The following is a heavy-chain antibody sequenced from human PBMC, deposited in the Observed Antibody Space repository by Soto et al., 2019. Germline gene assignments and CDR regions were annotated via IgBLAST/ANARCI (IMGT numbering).Heavy chain of an antibody. CDR2: ISSTTNYI. Sequence: LRLSCAASGFTFSRYSMNWVRQAPGKGLEWVSSISSTTNYIYYADSMKGRFTVSRDNAKNSVYLDMNSLSAEDTAVYYCARESEDLTSNFDYWGQGTLVTV. CDR1: GFTFSRYS. CDR3: ARESEDLTSNFDY. J-gene: IGHJ4*02. V-gene: IGHV3-21*01.